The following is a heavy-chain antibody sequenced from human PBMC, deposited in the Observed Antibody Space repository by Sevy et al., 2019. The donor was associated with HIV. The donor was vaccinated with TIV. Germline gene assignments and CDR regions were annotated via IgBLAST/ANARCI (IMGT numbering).Heavy chain of an antibody. CDR2: ITPNNGDT. CDR3: ARAPSGSQGPGQYFHH. D-gene: IGHD1-26*01. V-gene: IGHV1-18*01. CDR1: GYTFTNYH. J-gene: IGHJ1*01. Sequence: ASVKVSCKASGYTFTNYHITWVRQAPGQVLEWMGRITPNNGDTNYAQRLQGRVTMTTDTSTSTVYMELRSLRSDDTAVYYCARAPSGSQGPGQYFHHWGQGTLVTVSS.